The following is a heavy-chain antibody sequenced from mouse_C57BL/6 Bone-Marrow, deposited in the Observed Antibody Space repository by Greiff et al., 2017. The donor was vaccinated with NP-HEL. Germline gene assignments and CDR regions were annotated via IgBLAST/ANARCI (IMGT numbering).Heavy chain of an antibody. CDR2: ISNGGGST. V-gene: IGHV5-12*01. J-gene: IGHJ1*03. CDR1: GFTFSDYY. Sequence: EVQVVESGGGLVQPGGSLKLSCAASGFTFSDYYMYWVRQTPEKRLEWVAYISNGGGSTYYPDTVKGRFTISRDNAKNTLYLQMSRLKSEDTAMYYCARPGDWYFDVWGTGTTVTVSS. CDR3: ARPGDWYFDV.